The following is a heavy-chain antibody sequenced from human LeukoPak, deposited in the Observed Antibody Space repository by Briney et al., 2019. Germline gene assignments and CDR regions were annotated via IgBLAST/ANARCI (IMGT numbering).Heavy chain of an antibody. CDR2: ISYSGNT. CDR1: SGSLTNTYY. V-gene: IGHV4-39*07. D-gene: IGHD5-24*01. CDR3: AGARWLQTPVVVDY. Sequence: SETLSLTCTVSSGSLTNTYYWAWFRQPPGKGLDWVASISYSGNTYYNPSLKSRITISIDTSKNQFSVTLISVTAADTAVYYCAGARWLQTPVVVDYWGQGTLVTVSS. J-gene: IGHJ4*02.